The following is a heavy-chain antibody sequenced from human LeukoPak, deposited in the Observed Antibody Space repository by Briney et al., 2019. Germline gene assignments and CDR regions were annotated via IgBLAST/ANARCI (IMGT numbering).Heavy chain of an antibody. V-gene: IGHV1-46*01. J-gene: IGHJ5*02. D-gene: IGHD3-22*01. Sequence: GASVKVSCKASGYTFTSYYMHWVRQAPGQGLEWMGIIKPTTGSTSYAQKFQGRVTMTRDTSTSTVYMELSSLRSEDTAVYYCARRTDSSGDQYNWFDPWGQGTLSPSPQ. CDR1: GYTFTSYY. CDR2: IKPTTGST. CDR3: ARRTDSSGDQYNWFDP.